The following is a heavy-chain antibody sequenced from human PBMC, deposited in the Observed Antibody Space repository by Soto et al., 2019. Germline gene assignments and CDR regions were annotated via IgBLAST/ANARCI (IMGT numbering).Heavy chain of an antibody. V-gene: IGHV4-61*01. D-gene: IGHD4-4*01. CDR2: IYYSGST. CDR3: SIEKGAHSNRYRWFDP. CDR1: GGSVSSGSYY. J-gene: IGHJ5*02. Sequence: SETLSLTCTVSGGSVSSGSYYWSWIRQPPGKGLEWIGYIYYSGSTNYNPSLKSRVTISVDTSKNQFSLKLSSVTAADTAVYYCSIEKGAHSNRYRWFDPCGKGNPITVAS.